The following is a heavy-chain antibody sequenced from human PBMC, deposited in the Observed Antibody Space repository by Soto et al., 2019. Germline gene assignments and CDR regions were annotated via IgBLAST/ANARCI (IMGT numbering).Heavy chain of an antibody. CDR1: GFRFSDHY. CDR2: ISGGGTTM. J-gene: IGHJ4*02. V-gene: IGHV3-11*01. D-gene: IGHD3-10*01. Sequence: VGSLRLSCAASGFRFSDHYMTWIRQAPGKGLEWVSKISGGGTTMYYADSVKGRFTVSRDNAKNSLYLQMNSLRAEDTAVYYCAGDPYYYGSAFWGQGALVTVS. CDR3: AGDPYYYGSAF.